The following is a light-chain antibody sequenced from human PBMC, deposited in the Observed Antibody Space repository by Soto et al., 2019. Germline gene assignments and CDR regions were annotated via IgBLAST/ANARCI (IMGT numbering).Light chain of an antibody. CDR1: QSISSW. J-gene: IGKJ1*01. Sequence: DIQMTQSPSTLSASVGDRVTIPCRASQSISSWLAWYQQKPGKAPKLLIYDASYLERGVPSRFSGSGSGTEFTLTISSLQPDDLATYYCQQYNSFWTFGQGTKVEI. V-gene: IGKV1-5*01. CDR2: DAS. CDR3: QQYNSFWT.